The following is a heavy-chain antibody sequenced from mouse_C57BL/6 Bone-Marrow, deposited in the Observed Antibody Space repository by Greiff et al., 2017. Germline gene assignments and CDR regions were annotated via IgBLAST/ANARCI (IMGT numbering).Heavy chain of an antibody. Sequence: VQLQQSGAELVRPGASVKLSCTASGFNIKDDYMHWVKQRPEQGLEWIGWIDPENGDTEYASKFQGKATITADTSSNTAYLQLSSLTSEDTAVYYCTMVGYYAMDYWGQGTSVTVSS. V-gene: IGHV14-4*01. CDR3: TMVGYYAMDY. J-gene: IGHJ4*01. CDR2: IDPENGDT. CDR1: GFNIKDDY.